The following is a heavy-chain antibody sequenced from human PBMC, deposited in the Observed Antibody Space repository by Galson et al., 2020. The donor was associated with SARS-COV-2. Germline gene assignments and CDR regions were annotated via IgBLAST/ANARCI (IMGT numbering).Heavy chain of an antibody. V-gene: IGHV3-30*18. J-gene: IGHJ1*01. D-gene: IGHD3-3*01. CDR3: AKAVSGLXXXXXXXXXXXXXXXXXXXXXXXXPKVFQ. CDR2: ISNDGTNK. CDR1: GFTVNSYG. Sequence: PGGSLRLSCAASGFTVNSYGMHWVRQAPGKGLEWVAVISNDGTNKYYADSVKGRFTISRDNSKNTLYLQMNSLRAEDTAVYYCAKAVSGLXXXXXXXXXXXXXXXXXXXXXXXXPKVFQ.